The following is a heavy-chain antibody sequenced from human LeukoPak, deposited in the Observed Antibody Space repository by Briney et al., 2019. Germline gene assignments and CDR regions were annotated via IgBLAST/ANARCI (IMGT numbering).Heavy chain of an antibody. CDR3: ARDEKLEQTSIDY. CDR2: ISSSSSYI. Sequence: SGGSLRLSCAASGFIFSSHWMNWVRQAPGKGLEWVSSISSSSSYIYYADSVKGRFTISRDNAKNSLYLQMNSLRAEDTAVYYCARDEKLEQTSIDYWGQGTPVTVSS. CDR1: GFIFSSHW. D-gene: IGHD1/OR15-1a*01. J-gene: IGHJ4*02. V-gene: IGHV3-21*01.